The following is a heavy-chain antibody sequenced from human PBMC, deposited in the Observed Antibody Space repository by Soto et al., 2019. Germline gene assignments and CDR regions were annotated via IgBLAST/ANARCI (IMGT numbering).Heavy chain of an antibody. CDR3: TRLYSGSHYAKNGMDV. D-gene: IGHD1-26*01. V-gene: IGHV3-73*01. CDR1: GFTFSGSA. CDR2: IRSKANSYAT. Sequence: EVQLVESGGGLVQPGGSLKLSCAASGFTFSGSAMHWVRQASGKGLEWVGRIRSKANSYATACAASVKGRFTISRDDSKNTAYLQMNGLKTEDTAVYYCTRLYSGSHYAKNGMDVWGQGTTVTVSS. J-gene: IGHJ6*02.